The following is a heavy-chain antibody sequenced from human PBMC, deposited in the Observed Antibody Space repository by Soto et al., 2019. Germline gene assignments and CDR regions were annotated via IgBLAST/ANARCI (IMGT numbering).Heavy chain of an antibody. CDR2: INHSGST. J-gene: IGHJ4*02. Sequence: KPSETLSLTCAVYGGSFSGYYWSWIRQPPGKGLEWIGEINHSGSTNYNPSLKSRVTISVDTSKNQFSLKLSSVTAADTAVYYCARPFRRAMVKYFDYWGQGTLATVSS. CDR1: GGSFSGYY. V-gene: IGHV4-34*01. D-gene: IGHD5-18*01. CDR3: ARPFRRAMVKYFDY.